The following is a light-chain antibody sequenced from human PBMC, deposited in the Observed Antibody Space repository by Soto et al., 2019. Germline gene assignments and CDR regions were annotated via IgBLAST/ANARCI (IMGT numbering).Light chain of an antibody. CDR2: HAS. J-gene: IGKJ1*01. V-gene: IGKV1-5*01. CDR3: QQYNSYS. Sequence: DTQMTQSPSTLPASVGDRVTITCRASQSISYWLAWYQQKPGAAPKVLIYHASNLQSGVPSRFSGSGSGTEFTLTISSLQPDDFATYYCQQYNSYSFGQGTKVDIK. CDR1: QSISYW.